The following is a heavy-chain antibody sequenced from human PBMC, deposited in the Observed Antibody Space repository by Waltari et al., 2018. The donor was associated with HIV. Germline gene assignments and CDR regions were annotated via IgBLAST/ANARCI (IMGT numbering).Heavy chain of an antibody. CDR2: INQAGTVR. D-gene: IGHD3-10*01. CDR1: GFTFSFYW. Sequence: EVKLEESGGGWVQPGGSLTLTCEASGFTFSFYWLSWVRQAPGKGLEWVANINQAGTVRHYVDSVRGRFTISRDNGKTSLFLQMNSLSVEDTAVYYCATTHGSGAYDNDFDYWGQGTLV. CDR3: ATTHGSGAYDNDFDY. J-gene: IGHJ4*02. V-gene: IGHV3-7*01.